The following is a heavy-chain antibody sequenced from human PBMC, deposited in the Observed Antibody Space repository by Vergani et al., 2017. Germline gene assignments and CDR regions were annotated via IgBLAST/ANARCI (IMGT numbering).Heavy chain of an antibody. CDR1: GGSFSGYY. CDR3: ARNRPGTYQLLLLYNWFDP. CDR2: INHSGST. J-gene: IGHJ5*02. Sequence: QVQLQQWGAGLLKPSETLSLTCAVYGGSFSGYYWSWIRQPPGKGLEWIGEINHSGSTNYNPSLKSRVTISVDTSKNQFSLKLGSVTAADTAVYYCARNRPGTYQLLLLYNWFDPWGQGTLVTVSS. D-gene: IGHD2-2*01. V-gene: IGHV4-34*01.